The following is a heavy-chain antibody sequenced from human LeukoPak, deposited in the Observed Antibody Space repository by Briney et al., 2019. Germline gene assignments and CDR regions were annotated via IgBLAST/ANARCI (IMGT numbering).Heavy chain of an antibody. V-gene: IGHV3-53*01. J-gene: IGHJ3*02. D-gene: IGHD6-13*01. Sequence: GSLRLSCAASGFTVSSNYMSWVRQAPGKGLEWVSAIYSGGSTYYADSVKGRFTISRDNAKNSLYLQMNSLRAEDTAVYYCANLGGYSSSWYVHDAFDIWGQGTMATVSS. CDR3: ANLGGYSSSWYVHDAFDI. CDR1: GFTVSSNY. CDR2: IYSGGST.